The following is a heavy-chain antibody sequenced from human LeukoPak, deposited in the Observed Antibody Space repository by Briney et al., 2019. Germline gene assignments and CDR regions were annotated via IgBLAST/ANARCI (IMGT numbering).Heavy chain of an antibody. CDR2: INYVGHT. D-gene: IGHD3-16*01. V-gene: IGHV4-34*01. CDR1: GESFNVFY. CDR3: ARGEGNDYVWGSFYYYLDV. J-gene: IGHJ6*03. Sequence: SETLSLTCAVNGESFNVFYCAWIRQSPGKGLGWIGEINYVGHTNYDASLKSRVTISLDTTQKQFSLKLTSVNAADTAVYYCARGEGNDYVWGSFYYYLDVWGKGTAVTVS.